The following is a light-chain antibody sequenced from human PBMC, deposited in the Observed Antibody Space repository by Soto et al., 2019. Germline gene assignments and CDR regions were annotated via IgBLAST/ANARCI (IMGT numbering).Light chain of an antibody. V-gene: IGKV3-20*01. Sequence: EIVLTQSPGTLSLSPGERATLSCRASQSVGESLVWYQQKPGQAPRLLIYRVFNRATGIPDRFSGSGSGTDFTLTISRLGPEDFAVYYCQQFGGSPRTFGRGTKVERK. CDR3: QQFGGSPRT. CDR1: QSVGES. CDR2: RVF. J-gene: IGKJ1*01.